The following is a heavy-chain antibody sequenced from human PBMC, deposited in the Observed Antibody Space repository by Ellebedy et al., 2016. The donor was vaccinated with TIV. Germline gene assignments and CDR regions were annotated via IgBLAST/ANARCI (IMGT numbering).Heavy chain of an antibody. J-gene: IGHJ4*02. CDR2: IYPGDSDT. V-gene: IGHV5-51*01. CDR3: ARPDRAIAADRDY. D-gene: IGHD6-13*01. Sequence: GESLKISXKGFGYNFSDYWIGWVRQMPGRGREWMGIIYPGDSDTRYSPSFQGQVTISADKSTRTAYLQWRSLKASDTAMYYCARPDRAIAADRDYWGQGTLVTVSS. CDR1: GYNFSDYW.